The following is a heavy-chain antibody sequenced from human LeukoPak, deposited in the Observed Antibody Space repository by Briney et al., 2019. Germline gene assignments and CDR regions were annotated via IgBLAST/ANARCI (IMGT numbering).Heavy chain of an antibody. CDR2: IYYSGST. CDR1: GGTISSYY. V-gene: IGHV4-59*08. J-gene: IGHJ4*02. D-gene: IGHD6-19*01. Sequence: SETVSLTCTVSGGTISSYYWSWIQQPPGKGLEWIGYIYYSGSTNYNPSLKSRVTISVDTSKNQFSLKLSSVTAADTAIYYCARAVSGRFDYWGQGTLVTVSS. CDR3: ARAVSGRFDY.